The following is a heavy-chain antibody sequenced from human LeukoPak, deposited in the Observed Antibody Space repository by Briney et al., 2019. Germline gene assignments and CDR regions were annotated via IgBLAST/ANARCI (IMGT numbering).Heavy chain of an antibody. CDR3: ARRGVRGPCDY. Sequence: TSETLSLTCAVSGGSISSGGYSWSWIRQPPGKGLEWIGYIYHSGSTYYNPSLKSRVTISVDRSKNQFSLKLSSVTAADTAVYYCARRGVRGPCDYWGQGTLVTVSS. D-gene: IGHD3-10*01. CDR2: IYHSGST. J-gene: IGHJ4*02. CDR1: GGSISSGGYS. V-gene: IGHV4-30-2*01.